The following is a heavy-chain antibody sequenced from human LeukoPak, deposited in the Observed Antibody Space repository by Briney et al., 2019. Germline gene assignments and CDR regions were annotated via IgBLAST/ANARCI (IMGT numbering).Heavy chain of an antibody. D-gene: IGHD2-8*01. CDR3: ARLEYCTNGVCLSGHNYYYYYMDV. CDR2: INRSGSP. J-gene: IGHJ6*03. V-gene: IGHV4-34*01. CDR1: GGSLSGYY. Sequence: SETLSLTCAVFGGSLSGYYWSWIRQPPGKGLEWIAEINRSGSPNYNPSLKSRVTISVDTSKNQFSLKLSSVTAADTAVYYCARLEYCTNGVCLSGHNYYYYYMDVWGKGTTVTVSS.